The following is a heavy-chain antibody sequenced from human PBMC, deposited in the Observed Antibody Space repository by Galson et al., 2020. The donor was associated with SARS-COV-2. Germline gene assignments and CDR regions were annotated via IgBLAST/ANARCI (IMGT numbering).Heavy chain of an antibody. Sequence: SETLSLTCAVSGGSISSSNWWSWVRQPPGKGLEWIGEIYHSGSTNYNPSLKSRVTISVDKSKNQFSLKLSSVTAADTAVYYCASAPQYDSSGYYLDYWGQGALLTVSS. V-gene: IGHV4-4*02. CDR3: ASAPQYDSSGYYLDY. CDR2: IYHSGST. D-gene: IGHD3-22*01. J-gene: IGHJ4*02. CDR1: GGSISSSNW.